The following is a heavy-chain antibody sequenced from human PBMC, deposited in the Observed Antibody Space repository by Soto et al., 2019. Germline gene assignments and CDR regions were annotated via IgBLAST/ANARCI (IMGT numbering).Heavy chain of an antibody. CDR3: ARGETHNWFDS. Sequence: QVQLVQSGAEVKKPGSSVKVSCKASGGTFSNYAISWVRQAPGQGLEWMGGIIPLFGTTKYAQKFQGRVTVTADASTTTAYMEVSSLRSEDTAVYYCARGETHNWFDSWGQGTLVTVSS. V-gene: IGHV1-69*12. CDR1: GGTFSNYA. CDR2: IIPLFGTT. J-gene: IGHJ5*01.